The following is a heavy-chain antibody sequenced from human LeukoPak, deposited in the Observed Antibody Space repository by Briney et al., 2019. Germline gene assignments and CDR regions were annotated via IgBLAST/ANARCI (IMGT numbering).Heavy chain of an antibody. CDR1: GGSISSYY. CDR3: AREREWDYGDYSDACDI. D-gene: IGHD4-17*01. V-gene: IGHV4-59*01. Sequence: PSETLSLTCTVSGGSISSYYWSWIRQPPGKGLEWIGYIYYSGSTNYNPSLKSRVTISVDTSKNQFSLKLSSVTAADTAVYYCAREREWDYGDYSDACDIWRQGTMVTVSS. CDR2: IYYSGST. J-gene: IGHJ3*02.